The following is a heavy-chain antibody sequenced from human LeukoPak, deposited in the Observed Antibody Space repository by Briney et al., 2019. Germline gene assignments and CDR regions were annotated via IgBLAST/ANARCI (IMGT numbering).Heavy chain of an antibody. Sequence: GGSLRLSCAASGFTFSNCWMHWVRQAPGKGLVWVSRINSDGSSTTSADSVKGRFTISRDNAKNTLYLQMNSLRAEDTAVYYCAKGGATVIDYWGQGTLVTVSS. CDR1: GFTFSNCW. D-gene: IGHD4-17*01. J-gene: IGHJ4*02. CDR2: INSDGSST. V-gene: IGHV3-74*01. CDR3: AKGGATVIDY.